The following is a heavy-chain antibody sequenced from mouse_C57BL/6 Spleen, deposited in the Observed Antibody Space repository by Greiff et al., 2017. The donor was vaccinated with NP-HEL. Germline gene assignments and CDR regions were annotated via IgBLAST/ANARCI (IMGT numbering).Heavy chain of an antibody. CDR3: ARAGYGSSGDWYFDV. CDR2: ISYDGSN. D-gene: IGHD1-1*01. V-gene: IGHV3-6*01. Sequence: EVQLQESGPGLVKPSQSLSLTCSVTGYSITSCYYWNWIRQFPGNKLEWMGYISYDGSNNYNPSLKNRISITRDTSKNQFFLKLNSVTTEDTATYYCARAGYGSSGDWYFDVWGTGTTVTVSS. J-gene: IGHJ1*03. CDR1: GYSITSCYY.